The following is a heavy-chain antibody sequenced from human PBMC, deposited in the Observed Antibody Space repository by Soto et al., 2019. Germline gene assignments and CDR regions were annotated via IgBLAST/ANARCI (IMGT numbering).Heavy chain of an antibody. V-gene: IGHV3-48*02. Sequence: EVQLVESGGGLVQPGGSLRLSCAASGFTFSKYHMNWVRQAPGKGLEWVSYISTGSSTIYYADSVKGRFTISRDNGQNSLYLQMHRLRDEDTAVYFCARDGSIVAINYHYAMDVWGHGTTVTVSS. D-gene: IGHD5-12*01. CDR2: ISTGSSTI. CDR1: GFTFSKYH. CDR3: ARDGSIVAINYHYAMDV. J-gene: IGHJ6*02.